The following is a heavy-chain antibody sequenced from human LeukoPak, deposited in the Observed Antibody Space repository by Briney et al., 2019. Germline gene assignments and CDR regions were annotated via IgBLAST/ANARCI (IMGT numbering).Heavy chain of an antibody. D-gene: IGHD3-16*02. CDR2: ISSSSSYI. J-gene: IGHJ4*02. CDR3: ARGGVIVFDY. V-gene: IGHV3-21*01. CDR1: GFTFSSYS. Sequence: GVSLRLSCAASGFTFSSYSMNWVRQAPGKGLEWVSSISSSSSYIYYADSVKGRFTISRDNAKNSLYLQMNSLRAEDTAVYYCARGGVIVFDYWGQGTLVTVSS.